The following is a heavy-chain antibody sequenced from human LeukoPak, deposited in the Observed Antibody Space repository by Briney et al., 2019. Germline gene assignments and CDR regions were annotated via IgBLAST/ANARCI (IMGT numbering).Heavy chain of an antibody. D-gene: IGHD4-17*01. Sequence: SETLSLTCTVSGVSISSYYWSWIRQPPGKGLEWIGYIYYSGSTNYNPSLKSRVTISVDTSKNQFSLKLSSVTAADTAVYYCARVAVTTFLLDYWGQGTLVTVSS. CDR2: IYYSGST. J-gene: IGHJ4*02. CDR1: GVSISSYY. V-gene: IGHV4-59*01. CDR3: ARVAVTTFLLDY.